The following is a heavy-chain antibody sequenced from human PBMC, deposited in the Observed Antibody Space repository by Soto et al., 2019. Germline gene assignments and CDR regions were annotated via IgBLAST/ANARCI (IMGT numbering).Heavy chain of an antibody. V-gene: IGHV3-53*01. J-gene: IGHJ6*02. D-gene: IGHD2-21*02. CDR3: AKDLGPLKLLNYVFYGLDV. CDR2: IESGGTA. CDR1: GFTVSSRY. Sequence: GGSLRLSCNASGFTVSSRYMSWVRQAPGMGLEWVAVIESGGTAHYADSVKGRFTISRDNPNNIIYLQLHTLRAEDTAVYYCAKDLGPLKLLNYVFYGLDVWGQGTTVTVSS.